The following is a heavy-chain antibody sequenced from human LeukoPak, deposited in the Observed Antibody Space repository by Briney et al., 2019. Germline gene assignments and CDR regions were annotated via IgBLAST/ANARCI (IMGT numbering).Heavy chain of an antibody. CDR1: GFTFSDYF. D-gene: IGHD4-17*01. Sequence: GGSLRLSCAASGFTFSDYFMTWTRQAPGKGLEYISFITSSGTTTYYADSLKGRFTISRDNAKNSLYLQMDSLRAEDTAVYYCARGDEGDTTVLRGGYFDYWGQGTLVTVSS. CDR3: ARGDEGDTTVLRGGYFDY. V-gene: IGHV3-11*04. J-gene: IGHJ4*02. CDR2: ITSSGTTT.